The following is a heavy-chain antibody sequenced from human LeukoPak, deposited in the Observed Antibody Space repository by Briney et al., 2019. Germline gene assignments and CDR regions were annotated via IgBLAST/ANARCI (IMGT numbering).Heavy chain of an antibody. Sequence: GGSLRLSCAASGFTFSSYSMNWVRQAPGKGLEWVSGISWNSGSIGYADSVKGRFTISRDNAKNSLYLQMNSLRAEDTALYYCAKATPDHVAATPFDYWGQGTLVTVSS. D-gene: IGHD6-13*01. CDR1: GFTFSSYS. CDR3: AKATPDHVAATPFDY. CDR2: ISWNSGSI. J-gene: IGHJ4*02. V-gene: IGHV3-9*01.